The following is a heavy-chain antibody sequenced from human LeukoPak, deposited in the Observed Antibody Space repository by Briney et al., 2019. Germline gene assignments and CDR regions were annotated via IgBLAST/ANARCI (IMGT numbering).Heavy chain of an antibody. D-gene: IGHD4-23*01. J-gene: IGHJ4*02. Sequence: SQTLSLTCTVSGGSISSGDFYWSWIRQHPGKGLEWIGYIYYSGTTYYSPSLKSRVTISLDTTKNQFSLKLSSVTAADTAVYYCAKDLEATVVTYFDNWGQGTLVTVSS. V-gene: IGHV4-31*03. CDR1: GGSISSGDFY. CDR3: AKDLEATVVTYFDN. CDR2: IYYSGTT.